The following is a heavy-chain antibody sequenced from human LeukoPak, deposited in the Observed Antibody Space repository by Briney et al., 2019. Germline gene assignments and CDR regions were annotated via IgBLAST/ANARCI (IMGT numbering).Heavy chain of an antibody. CDR3: ARSSSWTEGSVEFDY. Sequence: GGSLRLSCAASGFIFDDYAMHWVRQAPGKGLEWVSGINWNSDTIGYADSVKGRFTISRDNAKNSLYLQMNSLRAEDTALYYCARSSSWTEGSVEFDYWGQGTLVTVSS. CDR1: GFIFDDYA. CDR2: INWNSDTI. D-gene: IGHD6-13*01. V-gene: IGHV3-9*01. J-gene: IGHJ4*02.